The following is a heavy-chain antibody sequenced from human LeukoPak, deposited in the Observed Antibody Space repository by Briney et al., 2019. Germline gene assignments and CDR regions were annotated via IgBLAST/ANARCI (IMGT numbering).Heavy chain of an antibody. CDR3: ARGPNSSGWYAGDY. J-gene: IGHJ4*02. CDR1: GFTFGSYA. V-gene: IGHV3-30-3*01. CDR2: ISYDGSNK. Sequence: GRSLRLSCAASGFTFGSYAMHWVRQAPGKGLEWVAVISYDGSNKYYADSVKGRFTISRDNSKNTLYLQMNSLRAEDTAVYYCARGPNSSGWYAGDYWGQGTLVTVSS. D-gene: IGHD6-19*01.